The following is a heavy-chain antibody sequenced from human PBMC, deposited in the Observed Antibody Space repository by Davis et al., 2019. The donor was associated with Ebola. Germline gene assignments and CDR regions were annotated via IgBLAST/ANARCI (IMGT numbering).Heavy chain of an antibody. CDR2: ISSSSTYT. J-gene: IGHJ4*02. CDR1: GFTVSSNY. V-gene: IGHV3-21*01. D-gene: IGHD6-6*01. CDR3: ARDDYDSSSDFDY. Sequence: GESLKISCAAFGFTVSSNYMSWVRQAPGKGLEWVSSISSSSTYTYYADSVKGRFTISRDNAKNSLDLQMNSLRAEDTAVYYCARDDYDSSSDFDYWGQGTLVTVSS.